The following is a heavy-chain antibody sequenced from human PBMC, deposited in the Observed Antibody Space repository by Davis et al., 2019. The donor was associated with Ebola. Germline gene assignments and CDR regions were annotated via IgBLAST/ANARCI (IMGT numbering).Heavy chain of an antibody. CDR1: GFTFSSYS. CDR3: ARDSWFGELLYHDAFDI. Sequence: GGSLRLSCAASGFTFSSYSMNWVRQAPGKGLEWVSSISSSSSYIYYADSVKGRFTISRDNAKNSLYLQMNSLRAEDTAVYYCARDSWFGELLYHDAFDIWGQGTMVTVSS. J-gene: IGHJ3*02. CDR2: ISSSSSYI. D-gene: IGHD3-10*01. V-gene: IGHV3-21*01.